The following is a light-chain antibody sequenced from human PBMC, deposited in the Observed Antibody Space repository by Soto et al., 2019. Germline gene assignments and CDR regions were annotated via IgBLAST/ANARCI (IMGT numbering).Light chain of an antibody. CDR1: QSVSSNY. V-gene: IGKV3-20*01. Sequence: EIVLTQSPGTLSLSPGERATLSCRASQSVSSNYLAWYQQKPGQAPRLLIYHASSRVTGIPDRFSGSGSGTAFALTISRLEPEDFAVYYCQRYGGSPPTFGPGTKVDIK. J-gene: IGKJ3*01. CDR2: HAS. CDR3: QRYGGSPPT.